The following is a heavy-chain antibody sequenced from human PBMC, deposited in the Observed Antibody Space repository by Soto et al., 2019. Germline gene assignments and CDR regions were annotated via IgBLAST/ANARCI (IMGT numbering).Heavy chain of an antibody. CDR2: IRSKGHNYAT. CDR1: GFAFSGSA. CDR3: TSDLFSYDYSIVFWSDP. V-gene: IGHV3-73*01. J-gene: IGHJ5*02. D-gene: IGHD6-13*01. Sequence: GGSLRLSCAASGFAFSGSAMFWVRQASGKGPEWVGRIRSKGHNYATDYAASVKGRFTISRDDSKNTAYLQMNSLQTEDTAVYYCTSDLFSYDYSIVFWSDPRGEGTLVTVST.